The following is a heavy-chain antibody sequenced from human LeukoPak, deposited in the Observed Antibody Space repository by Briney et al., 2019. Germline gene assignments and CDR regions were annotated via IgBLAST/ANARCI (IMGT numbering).Heavy chain of an antibody. D-gene: IGHD1-26*01. CDR1: GFTFSDYY. CDR2: ISSSGSTI. CDR3: ARHYRVWELLPNFDY. J-gene: IGHJ4*02. V-gene: IGHV3-11*01. Sequence: GGSLRLSCAAAGFTFSDYYMSWIRQAPGKGLEWVSYISSSGSTIYYADSVKGRFTISRDNAKNSLYLQMNSLRAEDTAVYYCARHYRVWELLPNFDYWGQGTLVTVSS.